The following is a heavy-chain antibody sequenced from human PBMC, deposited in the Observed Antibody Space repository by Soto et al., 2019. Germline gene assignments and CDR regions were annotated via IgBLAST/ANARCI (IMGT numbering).Heavy chain of an antibody. CDR3: ARDRGYCISTSCPYYYYGMDV. V-gene: IGHV3-21*01. J-gene: IGHJ6*02. D-gene: IGHD2-2*01. CDR2: ISSSSSYI. Sequence: GGSLGLSCAASGFTFSSYSMNWVRQAPGKGLEGVSSISSSSSYIYYADSVKGRFTISRDNAKNSLYLQMNSLRAEDTAVYYCARDRGYCISTSCPYYYYGMDVWGQGTTVTVSS. CDR1: GFTFSSYS.